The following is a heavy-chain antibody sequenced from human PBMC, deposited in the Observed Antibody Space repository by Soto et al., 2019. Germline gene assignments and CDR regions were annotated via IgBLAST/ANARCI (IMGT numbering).Heavy chain of an antibody. CDR1: GNTVPNYA. V-gene: IGHV1-3*01. J-gene: IGHJ4*02. D-gene: IGHD1-26*01. CDR2: INGGNGNT. CDR3: ARDDSGFSGSHYIDYFNY. Sequence: QVQLVQSGAELKKPGASVKVSCKASGNTVPNYAIHWVRQAPGQRLEWRGWINGGNGNTYYSEHCQGRVTFTRDTSAGTVYMQLSSLTSEDTAVYYCARDDSGFSGSHYIDYFNYWGQGALVTVSS.